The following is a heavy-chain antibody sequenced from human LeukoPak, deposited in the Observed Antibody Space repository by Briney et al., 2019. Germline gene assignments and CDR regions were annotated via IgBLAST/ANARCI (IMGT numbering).Heavy chain of an antibody. CDR2: IIPIFGTA. CDR3: ARDGAAVAGREGV. CDR1: GGTFSSYA. D-gene: IGHD6-19*01. J-gene: IGHJ4*02. V-gene: IGHV1-69*06. Sequence: RASVKVSCKASGGTFSSYAISWVRQAPGQGLEWMGGIIPIFGTANYAQKFQGRVTITADKSTSTAYMELSSLRSEDTAVYYCARDGAAVAGREGVWGQGTLVTVSS.